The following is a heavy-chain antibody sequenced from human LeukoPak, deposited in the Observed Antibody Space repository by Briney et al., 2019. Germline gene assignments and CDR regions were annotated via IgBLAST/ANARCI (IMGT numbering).Heavy chain of an antibody. J-gene: IGHJ4*02. D-gene: IGHD3-10*01. CDR3: ARDLRLWFGELSLPYFDY. CDR1: GYTFTSYA. V-gene: IGHV1-3*01. Sequence: ASVKVSCKASGYTFTSYAMHWVRQAPGQRLEWMGWINAGNGNTKYSQKFQGRVTITRDTSASTAYMELRSLRSDDTAVYYCARDLRLWFGELSLPYFDYWGQGTLVTVSS. CDR2: INAGNGNT.